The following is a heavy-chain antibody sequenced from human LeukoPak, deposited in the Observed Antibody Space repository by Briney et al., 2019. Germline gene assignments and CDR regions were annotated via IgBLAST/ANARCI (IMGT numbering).Heavy chain of an antibody. V-gene: IGHV3-23*01. CDR1: GFTFSNYA. Sequence: GGSLRLSCAASGFTFSNYAMTWVRHAPGKGLELVSAISGSGGSTYYADSVKGRFTISRDNSKNTLYLQMDSLRAEDTAVYYCAKTGYGDYNYYFDYWGQGTLVTVSS. D-gene: IGHD4-17*01. CDR3: AKTGYGDYNYYFDY. J-gene: IGHJ4*02. CDR2: ISGSGGST.